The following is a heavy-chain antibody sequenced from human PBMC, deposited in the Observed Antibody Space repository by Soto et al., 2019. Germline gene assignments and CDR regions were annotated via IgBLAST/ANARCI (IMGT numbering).Heavy chain of an antibody. CDR1: GYTFTNYG. J-gene: IGHJ6*02. D-gene: IGHD2-2*01. V-gene: IGHV1-18*01. Sequence: ASVKVSCKASGYTFTNYGISWVRQAPGQGLEWMGWINTYNGNTNHAQKLQGRVTMTTDTSTSTAYMELRSLRSDDTAVYYCARDRVPAAVYYYYGMDVWGQGTTVTVSS. CDR3: ARDRVPAAVYYYYGMDV. CDR2: INTYNGNT.